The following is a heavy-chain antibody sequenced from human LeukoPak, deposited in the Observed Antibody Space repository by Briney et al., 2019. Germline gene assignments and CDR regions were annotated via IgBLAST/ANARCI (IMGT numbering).Heavy chain of an antibody. CDR3: ARDRPYSTSWYSFDS. J-gene: IGHJ4*02. V-gene: IGHV3-53*01. CDR1: GFIVSNSY. Sequence: PGGSLRLSCAASGFIVSNSYMNWVRQTPGKGLEWVSVMHSGGSTYYSDSVKGRFTISRDNAKNTLYLQMNSLRAEDTAVYYCARDRPYSTSWYSFDSWGQGTLVTVS. CDR2: MHSGGST. D-gene: IGHD6-13*01.